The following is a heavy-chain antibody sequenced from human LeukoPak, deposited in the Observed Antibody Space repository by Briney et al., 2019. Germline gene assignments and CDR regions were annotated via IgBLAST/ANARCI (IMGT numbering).Heavy chain of an antibody. D-gene: IGHD3-10*01. J-gene: IGHJ4*02. CDR3: VNTMVRGVIITSLTLWY. V-gene: IGHV3-30*04. Sequence: PGGSLRLSCAASGFTFSSYAMHWVRQAPGKGLEWVAVISYGGSNKYYAVSVKGRFTISRDNSKNTLYLQMNSLRAEDTAVYYCVNTMVRGVIITSLTLWYWGQGTLVTVSS. CDR1: GFTFSSYA. CDR2: ISYGGSNK.